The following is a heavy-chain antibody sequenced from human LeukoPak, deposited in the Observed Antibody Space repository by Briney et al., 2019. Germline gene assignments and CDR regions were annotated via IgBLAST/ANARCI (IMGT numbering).Heavy chain of an antibody. J-gene: IGHJ4*02. Sequence: GRSLRLSCAASGFTFSSYGMHWVRQAPGKGLEWVAVISYDGSNKYYADSVKGRFTISRDNSKNTLYLQMNSLRAEDTAVYYCAKGGRIAVAHGFDYWGQGTLVNVSS. V-gene: IGHV3-30*18. CDR3: AKGGRIAVAHGFDY. CDR2: ISYDGSNK. CDR1: GFTFSSYG. D-gene: IGHD6-19*01.